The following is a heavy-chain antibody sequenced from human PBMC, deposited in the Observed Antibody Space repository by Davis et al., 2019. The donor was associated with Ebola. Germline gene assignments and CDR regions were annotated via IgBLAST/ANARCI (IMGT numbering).Heavy chain of an antibody. CDR2: IYYSGST. D-gene: IGHD1-14*01. Sequence: GSLRLSCTVSGGSINNYYWSWIRQPPGKGLEWIGYIYYSGSTNYNPSLKSRVTISVDTSKNQFSLKLSSVTAADTAVYYCARRRKGSYFDYWGQGTLVTVSS. J-gene: IGHJ4*02. CDR3: ARRRKGSYFDY. V-gene: IGHV4-59*01. CDR1: GGSINNYY.